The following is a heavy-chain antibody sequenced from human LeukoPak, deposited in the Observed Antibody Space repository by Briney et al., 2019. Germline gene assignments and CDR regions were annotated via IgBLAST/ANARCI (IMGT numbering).Heavy chain of an antibody. CDR1: GYTFTGYY. Sequence: ASVKVSCKASGYTFTGYYMHWVRQAPGQGLEWMGRIIPILGIANYAQKFQGRVTITADKSTSTAYMELSSLRSEDTAVYYCASRLDIVVVPAADDYWGQGTLVTVSS. CDR3: ASRLDIVVVPAADDY. V-gene: IGHV1-69*02. J-gene: IGHJ4*02. D-gene: IGHD2-2*01. CDR2: IIPILGIA.